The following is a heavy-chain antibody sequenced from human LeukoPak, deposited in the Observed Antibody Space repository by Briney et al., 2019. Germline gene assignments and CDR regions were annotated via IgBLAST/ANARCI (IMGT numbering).Heavy chain of an antibody. D-gene: IGHD3-22*01. V-gene: IGHV3-23*01. CDR1: GFTFSSHA. J-gene: IGHJ4*02. CDR3: AKGNVMIVVVGYISD. Sequence: HTGGCLRLSCAASGFTFSSHAMSSARQAPGRGLGWVPSISGSGDSTHYADSVNGRFTISRDNSKNTLYLQMNSLRAEDTAVYYCAKGNVMIVVVGYISDWDQGTLVTVSS. CDR2: ISGSGDST.